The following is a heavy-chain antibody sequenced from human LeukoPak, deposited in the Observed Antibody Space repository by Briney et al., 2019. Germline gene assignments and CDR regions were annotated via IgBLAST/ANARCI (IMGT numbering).Heavy chain of an antibody. D-gene: IGHD1-26*01. CDR2: ISGSGGST. CDR1: GFTVSSNY. V-gene: IGHV3-23*01. Sequence: GGSLRLSCAVFGFTVSSNYMSWVRQAPGKGLEWVSAISGSGGSTYYADSVKGRFTISRDNSKNTLYLQMNSLRAEDTAVYYCAKVAVRWEPSPPDYWGQGTLVTVSS. CDR3: AKVAVRWEPSPPDY. J-gene: IGHJ4*02.